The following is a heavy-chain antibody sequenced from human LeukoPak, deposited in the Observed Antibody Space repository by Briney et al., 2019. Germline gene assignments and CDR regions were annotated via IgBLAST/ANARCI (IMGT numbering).Heavy chain of an antibody. Sequence: ASVKVSCKASGYTFTGYYMHRVRQAPGQGLEWMGWINPNSGGTNYAQKFQGRVTMTRDTSISTAYMELGRLRSDDTAVYYCARGGYYYDSSGYIWGQGTLVTVSS. CDR2: INPNSGGT. CDR1: GYTFTGYY. D-gene: IGHD3-22*01. V-gene: IGHV1-2*02. CDR3: ARGGYYYDSSGYI. J-gene: IGHJ4*02.